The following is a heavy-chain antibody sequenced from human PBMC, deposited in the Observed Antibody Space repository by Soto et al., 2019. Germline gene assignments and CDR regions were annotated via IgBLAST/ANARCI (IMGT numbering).Heavy chain of an antibody. CDR1: GFIFDDYA. D-gene: IGHD3-9*01. CDR3: AKENYDILTGNYKGAFDI. Sequence: LSCAASGFIFDDYAMHWVRQAPGKGLEWVSGISWNSGSIGYADSVKGRFTISRDNAKNSLYLQMNSLRSEDTALYYCAKENYDILTGNYKGAFDIWGQGTMVTVSS. J-gene: IGHJ3*02. CDR2: ISWNSGSI. V-gene: IGHV3-9*01.